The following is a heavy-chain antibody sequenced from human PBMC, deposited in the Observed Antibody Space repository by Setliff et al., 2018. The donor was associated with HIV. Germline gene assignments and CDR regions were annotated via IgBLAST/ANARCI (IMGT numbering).Heavy chain of an antibody. D-gene: IGHD2-8*01. CDR2: INHSGRA. CDR1: GESFSGYY. Sequence: SETLSLTCAVYGESFSGYYWSWIRQPAGKGLEWLGEINHSGRAKYNPSLKSRASISADTSKNQFSLRLTSVTAADTAVYYCARGAPYCNHGICHLFDYWGHGNLVTVSS. V-gene: IGHV4-34*01. J-gene: IGHJ4*01. CDR3: ARGAPYCNHGICHLFDY.